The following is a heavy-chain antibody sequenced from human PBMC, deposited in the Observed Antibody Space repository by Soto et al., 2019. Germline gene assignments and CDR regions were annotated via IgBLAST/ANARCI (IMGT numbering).Heavy chain of an antibody. CDR3: ARSIKQWLVKVCWFDP. CDR2: INHSGST. J-gene: IGHJ5*02. V-gene: IGHV4-34*01. Sequence: SETLSLTCAVYGGSFSGYYWSWIRQPPGKGLEWIGEINHSGSTNYNPSLESRVTISVDTSKNQFSLKLSSVTAADTAVYYCARSIKQWLVKVCWFDPWGQGTLVTVSS. CDR1: GGSFSGYY. D-gene: IGHD6-19*01.